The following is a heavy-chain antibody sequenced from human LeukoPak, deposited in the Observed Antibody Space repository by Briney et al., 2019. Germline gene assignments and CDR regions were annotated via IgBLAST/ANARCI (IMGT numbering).Heavy chain of an antibody. CDR1: GFTVSSNY. Sequence: PGGSLRLSCAASGFTVSSNYMSWIRQPPGKGLEWIGEINHSGSTNYNPSLKSRVTISVDTSKNQFSLKLSSVTAADTAVYYCARSGGYCSGGSCYFKSTNWFDPWGQGTLVTVSS. D-gene: IGHD2-15*01. J-gene: IGHJ5*02. CDR3: ARSGGYCSGGSCYFKSTNWFDP. CDR2: INHSGST. V-gene: IGHV4-34*01.